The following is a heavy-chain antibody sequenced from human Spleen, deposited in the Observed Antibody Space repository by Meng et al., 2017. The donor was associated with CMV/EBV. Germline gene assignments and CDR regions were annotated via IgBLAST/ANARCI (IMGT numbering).Heavy chain of an antibody. Sequence: SVKVSCKASGGTFSNYGITWVRQAPGRGHQWMGGIIPILGRSNYAQKVHDRLTITANKSTKTPYMDLSSLKYEDTAVYYWARMRYSGYYCTWYRGIADYVYYGMDVWGQGTTVTVSS. V-gene: IGHV1-69*10. J-gene: IGHJ6*02. CDR2: IIPILGRS. CDR3: ARMRYSGYYCTWYRGIADYVYYGMDV. D-gene: IGHD6-13*01. CDR1: GGTFSNYG.